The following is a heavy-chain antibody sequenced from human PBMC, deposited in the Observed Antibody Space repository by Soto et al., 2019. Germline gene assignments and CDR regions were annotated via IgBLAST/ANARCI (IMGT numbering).Heavy chain of an antibody. CDR1: GYTFTSYG. D-gene: IGHD2-21*02. V-gene: IGHV1-18*01. Sequence: QVQLVQSGAEVKKPGASVKVSCKASGYTFTSYGISWVRQAPGQGLEWMGWISAYNGNTNYAQKLQGRVTMTTDTSPSTAYLELRSLSSDDTAVYYCARVVGDDCGGDCPLALAFDPWGQGTLVTVSS. J-gene: IGHJ5*02. CDR3: ARVVGDDCGGDCPLALAFDP. CDR2: ISAYNGNT.